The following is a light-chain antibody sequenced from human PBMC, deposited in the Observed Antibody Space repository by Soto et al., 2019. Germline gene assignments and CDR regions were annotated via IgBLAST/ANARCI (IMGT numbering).Light chain of an antibody. J-gene: IGKJ1*01. CDR1: QSVLYSSNNKNY. V-gene: IGKV4-1*01. CDR3: QQYCYPPRT. Sequence: DIVMTQSPDSLAVSLGERATINCKSSQSVLYSSNNKNYLAWYQQKPRQPPKLLIYWASTRESGVPDRFSGSGSGTDFTLTISRLQAEDVAVYYCQQYCYPPRTFGQGTKVEIK. CDR2: WAS.